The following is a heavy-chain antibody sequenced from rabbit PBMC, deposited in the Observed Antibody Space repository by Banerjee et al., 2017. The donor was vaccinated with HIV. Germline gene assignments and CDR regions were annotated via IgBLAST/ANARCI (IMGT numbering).Heavy chain of an antibody. Sequence: GNTVYASWAKGRFTISKTSWTTVTLQMTSLTAADTATYFCARDLSWLCWYWLWGPGTLVTVS. D-gene: IGHD8-1*01. CDR2: GNT. V-gene: IGHV1S40*01. J-gene: IGHJ2*01. CDR3: ARDLSWLCWYWL.